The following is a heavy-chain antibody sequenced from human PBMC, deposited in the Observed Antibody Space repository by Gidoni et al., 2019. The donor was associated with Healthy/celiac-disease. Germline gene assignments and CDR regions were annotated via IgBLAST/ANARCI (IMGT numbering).Heavy chain of an antibody. D-gene: IGHD2-2*01. CDR3: AKLSLGYCSSTSCYSVY. J-gene: IGHJ4*02. V-gene: IGHV3-23*01. Sequence: EVQLLESGGGLVQPGGSLRLSCAPSGFTFSSYAMSWVRQAPGKGLEWVSAISGSGGSTYYADSVKGRFTISRDNSKNTLYLQMNSLRAEDTAVYYCAKLSLGYCSSTSCYSVYWGQGTLVTVSS. CDR2: ISGSGGST. CDR1: GFTFSSYA.